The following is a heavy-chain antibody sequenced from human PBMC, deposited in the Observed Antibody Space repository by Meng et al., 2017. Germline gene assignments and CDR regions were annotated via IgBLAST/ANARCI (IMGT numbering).Heavy chain of an antibody. CDR1: GFTFSSYG. Sequence: GESLKISCAASGFTFSSYGMHWVRQAPGKGLEWVAVIWYDGSNKYYADSVKGRFTSSRDNSKNTLYLQMSSPRAEDTAVYYCARGKQRQSNLITMVRGADRDYYYGMDVWGQGTTVTVSS. CDR2: IWYDGSNK. CDR3: ARGKQRQSNLITMVRGADRDYYYGMDV. D-gene: IGHD3-10*01. V-gene: IGHV3-33*01. J-gene: IGHJ6*02.